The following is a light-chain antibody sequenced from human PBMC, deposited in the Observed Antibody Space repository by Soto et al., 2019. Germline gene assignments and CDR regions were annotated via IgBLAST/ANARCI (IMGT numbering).Light chain of an antibody. J-gene: IGLJ3*02. CDR1: SSKIGAGYD. V-gene: IGLV1-40*01. Sequence: QSVLTQPPSVSGAPGQRVTISCTGSSSKIGAGYDVHWYQQLPGRAPKLLIYGNSNRPSGVPDRFSGSKSGTSASLAITGLQAEDEADYYCQSYDSSLSGWVFGGGIKLTVL. CDR3: QSYDSSLSGWV. CDR2: GNS.